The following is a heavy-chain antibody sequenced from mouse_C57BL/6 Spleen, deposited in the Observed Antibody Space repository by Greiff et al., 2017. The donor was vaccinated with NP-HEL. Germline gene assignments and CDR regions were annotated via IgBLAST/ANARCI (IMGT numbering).Heavy chain of an antibody. Sequence: EVQLQQSGAELVRPGASVKLSCTASGFNIKDDYMHWVKQRPEQGLEWIGWIDPENGDTEYASKFQGKATITADTSSNTAYLQLSSLTSEDTAVYYGTTGSRTGFAYWGQGTLVTVSA. D-gene: IGHD1-1*01. V-gene: IGHV14-4*01. CDR3: TTGSRTGFAY. CDR1: GFNIKDDY. J-gene: IGHJ3*01. CDR2: IDPENGDT.